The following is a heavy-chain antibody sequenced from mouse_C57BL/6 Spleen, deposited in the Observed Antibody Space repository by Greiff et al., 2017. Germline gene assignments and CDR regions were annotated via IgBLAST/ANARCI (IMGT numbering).Heavy chain of an antibody. CDR3: ERHEEAGYPNGVYALAY. J-gene: IGHJ4*01. CDR2: FYPGSGSI. D-gene: IGHD1-2*01. Sequence: QVQLQQSGAELAKPGASVKLSCKASGYTFTEYTIHWVKQRSGQGLEWIGWFYPGSGSIKYNEKFKDKATLTADKSSSTVYMELSRLTSADSAVYFCERHEEAGYPNGVYALAYWGQGTLVTVSA. V-gene: IGHV1-62-2*01. CDR1: GYTFTEYT.